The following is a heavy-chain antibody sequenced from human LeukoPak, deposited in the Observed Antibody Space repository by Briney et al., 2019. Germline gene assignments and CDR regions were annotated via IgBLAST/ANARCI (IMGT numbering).Heavy chain of an antibody. V-gene: IGHV4-59*01. CDR3: ARGITPAAAVWFDP. CDR1: GGSISSYY. Sequence: PSETLSLTCTVSGGSISSYYWSWIRQPPGKGLEWIGYIYYSGSTNYNPSLKSRVTISVDTSKNQFSLKLSSVTAADTAVYYCARGITPAAAVWFDPWGQGTLVTVSS. CDR2: IYYSGST. D-gene: IGHD6-13*01. J-gene: IGHJ5*02.